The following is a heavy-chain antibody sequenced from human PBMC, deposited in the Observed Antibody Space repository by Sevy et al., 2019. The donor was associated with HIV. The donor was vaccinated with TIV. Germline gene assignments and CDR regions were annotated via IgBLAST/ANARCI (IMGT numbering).Heavy chain of an antibody. Sequence: GSLRLSCAGSGFTFSDAAIHWVRQASGKGLEWLSRIRGKPNNYATAYAASVKDRFSISRNDLKDTAYLQMNSLRTEDAAMYYCSIYYDIRAFDSWGQGTQVTVSS. D-gene: IGHD3-22*01. J-gene: IGHJ4*02. V-gene: IGHV3-73*01. CDR2: IRGKPNNYAT. CDR1: GFTFSDAA. CDR3: SIYYDIRAFDS.